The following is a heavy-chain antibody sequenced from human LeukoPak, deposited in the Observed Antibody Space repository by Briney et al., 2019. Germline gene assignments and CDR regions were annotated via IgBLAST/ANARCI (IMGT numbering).Heavy chain of an antibody. CDR3: VRLIGGMATQFDI. Sequence: PGGSLRLSCAASGFTFSAYGMHWVRQAPGKGLEWMAFIWYDGSNTYYGDSVKGRFTISRDNSKSTLDLQMNSLRAEDTAVYYCVRLIGGMATQFDIWGQGTMVTVSS. J-gene: IGHJ3*02. V-gene: IGHV3-33*01. D-gene: IGHD5-24*01. CDR1: GFTFSAYG. CDR2: IWYDGSNT.